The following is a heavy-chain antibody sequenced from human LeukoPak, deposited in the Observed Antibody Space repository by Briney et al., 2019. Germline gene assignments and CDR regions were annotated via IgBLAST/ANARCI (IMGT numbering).Heavy chain of an antibody. Sequence: GGSLRLSCAASGYPFNVQTMSWVRQAPGKGLDWVASMRQDGSEIYYVDSVKGRFTISRDNPKNSLYLQMNSLRAEDTAVYYCAKGGATRGRFENWGQGTLVTVSS. CDR3: AKGGATRGRFEN. CDR2: MRQDGSEI. CDR1: GYPFNVQT. J-gene: IGHJ4*02. V-gene: IGHV3-7*01. D-gene: IGHD1-26*01.